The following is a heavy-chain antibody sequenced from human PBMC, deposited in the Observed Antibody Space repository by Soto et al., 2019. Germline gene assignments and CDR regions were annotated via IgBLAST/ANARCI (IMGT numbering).Heavy chain of an antibody. CDR3: ASGETNSSSWYEWFDP. D-gene: IGHD6-13*01. V-gene: IGHV1-46*01. CDR1: GGTFSSYT. CDR2: INPSGGST. J-gene: IGHJ5*02. Sequence: ASVKVSCKASGGTFSSYTISWVRQAPGQGLEWMGIINPSGGSTSYAQKFQGRVTMTRDTSTSTVYMELSSLRSEDTAVYYCASGETNSSSWYEWFDPWGQGTLVTVSS.